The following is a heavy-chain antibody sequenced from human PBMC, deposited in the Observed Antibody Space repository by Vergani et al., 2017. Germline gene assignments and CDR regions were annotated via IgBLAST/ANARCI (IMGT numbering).Heavy chain of an antibody. J-gene: IGHJ6*02. CDR2: ISGSGGST. Sequence: EVQLLESGGDLVQPGGSPRLSCAASGFTFNHYAMNWVRQAPGKGLEWVSGISGSGGSTYYAGSVKGRFTISRDSSKNTLYLQMNSLSAGDTAVYYCAKANPRNSXYDYLYYYHAMDVWGQETTVTVSS. V-gene: IGHV3-23*01. D-gene: IGHD5-12*01. CDR1: GFTFNHYA. CDR3: AKANPRNSXYDYLYYYHAMDV.